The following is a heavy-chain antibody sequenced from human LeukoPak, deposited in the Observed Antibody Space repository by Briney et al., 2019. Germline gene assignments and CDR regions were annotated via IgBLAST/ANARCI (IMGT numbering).Heavy chain of an antibody. Sequence: ASVKVSCKASGCTFTTYGIDWVRQAPGQGLEWMGWISGYNGNTNYAQKFQGRVTMTTDTSTSTAYMELRSLRSDDTAVYYCARNYYYDSSGYYPDYWGQGTLVTVSS. D-gene: IGHD3-22*01. J-gene: IGHJ4*02. V-gene: IGHV1-18*01. CDR3: ARNYYYDSSGYYPDY. CDR1: GCTFTTYG. CDR2: ISGYNGNT.